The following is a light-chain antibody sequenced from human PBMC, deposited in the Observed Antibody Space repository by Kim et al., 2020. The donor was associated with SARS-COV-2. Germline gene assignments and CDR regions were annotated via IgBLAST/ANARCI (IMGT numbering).Light chain of an antibody. J-gene: IGLJ2*01. CDR2: YNT. CDR1: NIGTES. CDR3: QVWDSTSHHVV. V-gene: IGLV3-21*04. Sequence: APGETARITCEGNNIGTESVHCYQQRPGQAPTLIIYYNTDRPSGIPERISGSKSGNTATLTISRVEAGDEADYYCQVWDSTSHHVVFGGGTKLTVL.